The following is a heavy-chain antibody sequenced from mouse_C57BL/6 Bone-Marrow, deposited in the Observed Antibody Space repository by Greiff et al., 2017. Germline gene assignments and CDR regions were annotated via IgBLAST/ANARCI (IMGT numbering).Heavy chain of an antibody. CDR1: GYTFTSYW. D-gene: IGHD1-1*01. CDR3: ARGGIIYYYGSSLLYYYAMDY. J-gene: IGHJ4*01. Sequence: VQLQQPGAELVKPGASVKLSCKASGYTFTSYWMHWVKQRTGQGLEWIGEIYPRSGNTYYNEKFKGKATLTADKSSSTAYMELRSLTSEDSAVYFCARGGIIYYYGSSLLYYYAMDYWGQGTSVTVSS. CDR2: IYPRSGNT. V-gene: IGHV1-81*01.